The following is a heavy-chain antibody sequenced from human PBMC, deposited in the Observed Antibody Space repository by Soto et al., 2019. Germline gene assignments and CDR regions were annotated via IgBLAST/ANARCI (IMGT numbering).Heavy chain of an antibody. CDR1: GGSFSGYY. V-gene: IGHV4-34*01. CDR3: ARGVRFLEWSQRLRFDY. Sequence: PSETLSLTCAVYGGSFSGYYWSWIRQPPGKGLEWIGEINHSGSTNYNPSLKSRVTISVDTSKNQFSLKLSSVTAADTAVYYCARGVRFLEWSQRLRFDYWGQGTLVTVS. CDR2: INHSGST. D-gene: IGHD3-3*01. J-gene: IGHJ4*02.